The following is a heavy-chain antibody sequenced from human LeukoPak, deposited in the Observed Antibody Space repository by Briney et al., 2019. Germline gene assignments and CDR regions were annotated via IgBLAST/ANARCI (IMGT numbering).Heavy chain of an antibody. CDR2: IYSGGST. Sequence: GGSLRLSCAASGFTFSSYGMSWVRQAPGKGLEWVSIIYSGGSTFYADSVKGRFTISRDNSKNTLYLQMNSLRAEDTAVYYCARGGSYLSAFDIWGQGTMATVS. J-gene: IGHJ3*02. CDR1: GFTFSSYG. D-gene: IGHD1-26*01. V-gene: IGHV3-53*01. CDR3: ARGGSYLSAFDI.